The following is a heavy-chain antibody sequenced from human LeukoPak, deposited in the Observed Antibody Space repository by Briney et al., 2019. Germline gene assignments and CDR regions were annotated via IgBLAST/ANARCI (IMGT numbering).Heavy chain of an antibody. CDR1: VYTFPRYG. D-gene: IGHD6-13*01. CDR3: ARAAAAGNQFFDY. Sequence: GAGVKVSRKPSVYTFPRYGIRWVRQAPAPGLEWMGWIGAYNGNTNYAQKLQGRVTMTTDTSTSTAYMELRSLRSDDTAVYYCARAAAAGNQFFDYWGQGTLVTVSS. V-gene: IGHV1-18*01. J-gene: IGHJ4*02. CDR2: IGAYNGNT.